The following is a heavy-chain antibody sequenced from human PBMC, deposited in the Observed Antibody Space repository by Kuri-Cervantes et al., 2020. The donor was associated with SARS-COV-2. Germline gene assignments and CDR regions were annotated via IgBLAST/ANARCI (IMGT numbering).Heavy chain of an antibody. CDR1: DASITSGYY. V-gene: IGHV4-38-2*02. CDR3: AREGGGTPTIFGVVGAFDI. Sequence: SETLSLTCSVSDASITSGYYWGWIRQPPGKGLEWIGYMYYSGTTYYSPSIKSRLTISVDTSKNQFSLKLSSVTAADTAVYYCAREGGGTPTIFGVVGAFDIWGQGTMVTVSS. CDR2: MYYSGTT. D-gene: IGHD3-3*01. J-gene: IGHJ3*02.